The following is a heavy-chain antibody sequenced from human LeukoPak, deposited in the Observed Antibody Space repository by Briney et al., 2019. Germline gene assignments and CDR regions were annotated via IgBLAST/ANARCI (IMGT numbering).Heavy chain of an antibody. D-gene: IGHD2-15*01. Sequence: PSETLSLTCAVYGGSFSGYYWSWIRQPPGKGLEWIGEINHSGSTNYNPSLKSRVTISVDASKNQFSLKLSSVTAADTAVYYCARDVVVVAATYYFDYWGQGTLVTVSS. V-gene: IGHV4-34*01. CDR2: INHSGST. J-gene: IGHJ4*02. CDR1: GGSFSGYY. CDR3: ARDVVVVAATYYFDY.